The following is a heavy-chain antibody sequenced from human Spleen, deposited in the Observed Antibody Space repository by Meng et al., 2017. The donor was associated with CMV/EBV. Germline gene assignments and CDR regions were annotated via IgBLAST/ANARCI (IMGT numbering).Heavy chain of an antibody. Sequence: GESLKISCAASGFTFSSYVMAWVRQAPGKGLEWVSAISGSGGDTYYADSVKGRFTISRDNSKNTLYLQMNSLRAEDTAVYYCAKEIYTYQARYSLYESWGQGTLVTVSS. D-gene: IGHD2-2*01. CDR3: AKEIYTYQARYSLYES. J-gene: IGHJ5*02. CDR1: GFTFSSYV. V-gene: IGHV3-23*01. CDR2: ISGSGGDT.